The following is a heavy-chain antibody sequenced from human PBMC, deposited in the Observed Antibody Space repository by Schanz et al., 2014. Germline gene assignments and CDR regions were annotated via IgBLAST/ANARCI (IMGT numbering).Heavy chain of an antibody. CDR2: ISYDGNNE. CDR1: GFTFSASA. V-gene: IGHV3-30*18. D-gene: IGHD2-8*02. J-gene: IGHJ4*02. CDR3: AKDTGYCYGGACYCFEY. Sequence: VQLVESGGGLVQPGGSLKLSCAASGFTFSASAMHWVRQAPGKGLEWVAVISYDGNNEDYADSVKGRFSISRDNSQNTLYLQMDSLRPEDTAVYFCAKDTGYCYGGACYCFEYWGLGILXTVSS.